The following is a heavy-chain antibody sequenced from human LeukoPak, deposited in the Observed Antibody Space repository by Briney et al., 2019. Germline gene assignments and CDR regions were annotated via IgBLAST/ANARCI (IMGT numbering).Heavy chain of an antibody. V-gene: IGHV4-59*10. CDR1: GGSFSGYY. CDR2: IYISETT. CDR3: ARGPTTVTRAFDY. Sequence: SETLSLTCAVYGGSFSGYYWSWIRQPAGKGLEWIGRIYISETTIYNPSLRSRVTMSVDTSKNQFSLKLSSVTAADTAVYYCARGPTTVTRAFDYWGQGTLVTVSS. J-gene: IGHJ4*02. D-gene: IGHD4-17*01.